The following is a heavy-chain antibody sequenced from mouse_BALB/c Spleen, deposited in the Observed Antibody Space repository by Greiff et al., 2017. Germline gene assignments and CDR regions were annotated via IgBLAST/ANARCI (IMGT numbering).Heavy chain of an antibody. CDR3: ARSAYYGNYGAMDY. CDR1: GFTFSDYY. V-gene: IGHV5-4*02. J-gene: IGHJ4*01. Sequence: EVKLVESGGGLVKPGGSLKLSCAASGFTFSDYYMYWVRQTPEKRLEWVATISDGGSYTYYPDSVKGRFTISRDNAKNNLYLQMSSLKSEDTAMYYCARSAYYGNYGAMDYWGQGTSVTVSS. D-gene: IGHD2-10*01. CDR2: ISDGGSYT.